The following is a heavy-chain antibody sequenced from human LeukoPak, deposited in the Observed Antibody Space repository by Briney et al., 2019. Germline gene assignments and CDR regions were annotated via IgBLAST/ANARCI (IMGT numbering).Heavy chain of an antibody. CDR2: IIPILGIA. J-gene: IGHJ4*02. Sequence: SVKVSCKASGYTFTNYGITWVRQAPGQGLEWMGRIIPILGIANYAQKFQGRVTITADKSTSTAYMELSSLRSEDTAVYYCACRDYYDSQPFDYWGQGTLVTVSS. V-gene: IGHV1-69*04. CDR3: ACRDYYDSQPFDY. CDR1: GYTFTNYG. D-gene: IGHD3-22*01.